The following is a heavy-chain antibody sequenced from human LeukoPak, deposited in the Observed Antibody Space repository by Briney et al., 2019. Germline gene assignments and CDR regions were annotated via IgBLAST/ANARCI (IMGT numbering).Heavy chain of an antibody. CDR1: GGSISTYY. V-gene: IGHV4-59*01. CDR3: ARAPLPSDAFDI. Sequence: SETLSLTCTVSGGSISTYYWSWIRQPPGKGLEWIGYVYNSGSTNDNPSLKSRVTISVDTSKNQLSLKLSSVTAADTAVYYCARAPLPSDAFDIWGQGAMVTVSS. J-gene: IGHJ3*02. CDR2: VYNSGST.